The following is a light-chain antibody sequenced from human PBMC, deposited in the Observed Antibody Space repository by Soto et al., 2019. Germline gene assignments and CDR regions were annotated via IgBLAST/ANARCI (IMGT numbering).Light chain of an antibody. CDR2: FGS. CDR3: FQGLQTPPIT. CDR1: QSLLHSHGYNY. V-gene: IGKV2-28*01. J-gene: IGKJ5*01. Sequence: DIVMTQFPFSLPVTPGEPASISCKSSQSLLHSHGYNYMDWYLQKPGQSPQLLIYFGSYRASGVPDRFSGSGSGTDFTLKISRVEADDVGVYYCFQGLQTPPITFGQGTRLEIK.